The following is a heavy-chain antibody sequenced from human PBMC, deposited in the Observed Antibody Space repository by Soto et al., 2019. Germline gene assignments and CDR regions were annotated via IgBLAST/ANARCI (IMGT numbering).Heavy chain of an antibody. CDR2: INPSGGST. Sequence: ASVKVSCKASGYTFTSYYMHWVRQAPGQGLEWMGIINPSGGSTSYAQKFQGRVTMTRDTSTSTVYMELSSLRSEDTAVYYCATFSMGGGGGGAFDIWGQGTMVTVSS. J-gene: IGHJ3*02. V-gene: IGHV1-46*03. D-gene: IGHD3-16*01. CDR3: ATFSMGGGGGGAFDI. CDR1: GYTFTSYY.